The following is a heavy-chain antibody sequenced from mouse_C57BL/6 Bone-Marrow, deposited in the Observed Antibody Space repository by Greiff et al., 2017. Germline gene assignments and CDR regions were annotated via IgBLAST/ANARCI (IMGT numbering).Heavy chain of an antibody. CDR1: GYTFTSYW. Sequence: VQLQQSGAELVKPGASVKLSCKASGYTFTSYWMHWVKQRPGQGLEWIGMIHPNSGSTNYNEKFKSKATLTVDKSSSTAYMQLSSLTSEDSAVDYCARSEDGYLLAYWGQGTLVTVSA. V-gene: IGHV1-64*01. D-gene: IGHD2-3*01. J-gene: IGHJ3*01. CDR2: IHPNSGST. CDR3: ARSEDGYLLAY.